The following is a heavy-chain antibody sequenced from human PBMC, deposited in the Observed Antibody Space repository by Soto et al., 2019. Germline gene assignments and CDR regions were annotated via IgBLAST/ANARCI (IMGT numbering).Heavy chain of an antibody. J-gene: IGHJ6*02. CDR1: GFTFSSYA. CDR3: ARDGGDGYNSDYYYYYGMDV. Sequence: GGSLRLSCAASGFTFSSYAMHWVRQAPGKGLEWVAVISYDGSNKYYADSVKGRFTISRDNSKNTLYLQMNSLRAEDTAVYYCARDGGDGYNSDYYYYYGMDVWGQGTTVTVSS. V-gene: IGHV3-30-3*01. D-gene: IGHD5-12*01. CDR2: ISYDGSNK.